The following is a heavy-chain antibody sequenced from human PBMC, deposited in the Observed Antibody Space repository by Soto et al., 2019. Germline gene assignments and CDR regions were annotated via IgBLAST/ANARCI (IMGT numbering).Heavy chain of an antibody. CDR1: GADIKSGGFT. CDR3: YYYGMDV. CDR2: ISHSGST. V-gene: IGHV4-31*03. Sequence: SETLSLTCSVSGADIKSGGFTWTWIRQHAGKGLEWLGYISHSGSTDYNPSLKGRLSISGDTSKNHFSLTLTSVTAADAAVYYYYYYGMDVWGQGTTVTVSS. J-gene: IGHJ6*02.